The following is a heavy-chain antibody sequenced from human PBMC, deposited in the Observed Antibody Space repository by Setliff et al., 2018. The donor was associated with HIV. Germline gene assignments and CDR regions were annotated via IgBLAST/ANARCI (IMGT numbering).Heavy chain of an antibody. CDR2: IIPLCGTS. J-gene: IGHJ4*02. D-gene: IGHD2-8*01. CDR1: GDTFSNSA. Sequence: SVKVSCKASGDTFSNSAIYWVRQAPGQGLEWMGGIIPLCGTSNYAQKFNGIVAITADELMTTAYMEFNSLRSEDTAVYFCASASGYCRSGVCYIGVHKTPDKSYCDSWGQGTLVTVSS. V-gene: IGHV1-69*13. CDR3: ASASGYCRSGVCYIGVHKTPDKSYCDS.